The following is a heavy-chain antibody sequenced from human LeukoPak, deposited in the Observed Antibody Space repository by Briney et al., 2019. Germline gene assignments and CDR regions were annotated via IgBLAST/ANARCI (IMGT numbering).Heavy chain of an antibody. CDR1: GGSISTYY. V-gene: IGHV4-59*01. J-gene: IGHJ3*02. CDR3: AREEVPHGFDI. Sequence: SETLSLTCTVSGGSISTYYWSWIRQPPGKGLEYIGYIYYSGSTNYNPSLKSRVTMSLDASKNQFSLKLSSVTAADTAVYYCAREEVPHGFDIWGQGTMVTVSS. CDR2: IYYSGST.